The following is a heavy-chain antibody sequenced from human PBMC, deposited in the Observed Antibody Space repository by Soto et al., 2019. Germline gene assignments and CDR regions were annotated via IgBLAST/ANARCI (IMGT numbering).Heavy chain of an antibody. J-gene: IGHJ6*02. CDR3: ARGCRGGSCYQKDYYYGMDV. CDR2: IIPIFGTA. V-gene: IGHV1-69*13. CDR1: GGTFSSYA. Sequence: ASVKVSCKASGGTFSSYAISWVRRAPGQGLEWMGGIIPIFGTANYAQKFQGRVTITADESTSTAYMELSSLRSEDTAVYYCARGCRGGSCYQKDYYYGMDVWGQGTTVTVSS. D-gene: IGHD2-15*01.